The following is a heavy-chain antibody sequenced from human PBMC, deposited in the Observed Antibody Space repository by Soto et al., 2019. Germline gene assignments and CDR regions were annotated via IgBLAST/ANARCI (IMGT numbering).Heavy chain of an antibody. CDR1: GYTFTSYV. J-gene: IGHJ6*03. V-gene: IGHV1-18*01. Sequence: ASVKVSCKASGYTFTSYVISWVRQAPGQGLEWMGWISAYNGNTNYAQKLQGRATMTTDTSTSTAYMELRSLRSDDTAVYYCARGLTIFGVVIQYYMDVWGKGTTVTVSS. D-gene: IGHD3-3*01. CDR2: ISAYNGNT. CDR3: ARGLTIFGVVIQYYMDV.